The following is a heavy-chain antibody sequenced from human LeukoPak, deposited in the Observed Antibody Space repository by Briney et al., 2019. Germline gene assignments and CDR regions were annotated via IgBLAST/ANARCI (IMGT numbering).Heavy chain of an antibody. CDR2: ISSSRTSI. V-gene: IGHV3-48*02. CDR1: GFTLSSYS. J-gene: IGHJ4*02. CDR3: ARDSPAPPYPKKEYPIGDY. Sequence: GGSLSLSWAASGFTLSSYSMNWVRQAPGKGLEWVAYISSSRTSIYCADSVKGRFTISRDDTKNSLYLQMNSLRDEDTAVYYCARDSPAPPYPKKEYPIGDYWGQGTLFAVSS. D-gene: IGHD2-2*01.